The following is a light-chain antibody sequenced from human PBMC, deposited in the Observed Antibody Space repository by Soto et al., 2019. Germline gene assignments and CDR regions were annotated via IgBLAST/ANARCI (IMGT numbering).Light chain of an antibody. CDR3: AAWDDSLSGVV. CDR2: RNN. V-gene: IGLV1-47*01. J-gene: IGLJ2*01. CDR1: SANIGSNY. Sequence: QSVLTQPPSASGTPGQRGTISCSGSSANIGSNYAYWYQQLPGTAPKLLIYRNNQRPSGVPDRFSGSKSGTSASLAISGLRSEDEAEYYCAAWDDSLSGVVFGGGTKLTVL.